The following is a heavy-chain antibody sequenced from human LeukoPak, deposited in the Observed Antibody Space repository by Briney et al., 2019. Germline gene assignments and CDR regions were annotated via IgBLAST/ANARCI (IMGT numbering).Heavy chain of an antibody. CDR3: AREYGSGWYDY. D-gene: IGHD6-19*01. V-gene: IGHV3-30*03. Sequence: GGSLRLSCAASGFTFSSYGMHWVRQAPGKGLEWVALISYDGSNSYYADSVKGRFTISRDNAKNSLYLQMNSLTAEDTAVYYCAREYGSGWYDYWGQGTLVTVSS. CDR2: ISYDGSNS. J-gene: IGHJ4*02. CDR1: GFTFSSYG.